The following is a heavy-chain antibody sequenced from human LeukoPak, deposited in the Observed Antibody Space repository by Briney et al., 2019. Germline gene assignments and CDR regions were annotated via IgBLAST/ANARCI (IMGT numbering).Heavy chain of an antibody. J-gene: IGHJ4*02. CDR2: ISNDATKK. V-gene: IGHV3-30*18. CDR1: GFTFSTYA. Sequence: GRSLRLSCAASGFTFSTYAMHWVRQAPGKGLEWVAVISNDATKKYYADSVKGRSTISRDNSENTLYLQKNSLRAEDTAVYYCAKDMNTVTTTFDYWGQGTLVTVSS. CDR3: AKDMNTVTTTFDY. D-gene: IGHD4-17*01.